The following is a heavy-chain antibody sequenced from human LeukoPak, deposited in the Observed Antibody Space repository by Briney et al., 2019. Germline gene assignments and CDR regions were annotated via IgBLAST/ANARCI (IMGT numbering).Heavy chain of an antibody. CDR3: ARVVVPAAIADPLDY. V-gene: IGHV3-23*01. D-gene: IGHD2-2*02. CDR2: ISGSGGST. J-gene: IGHJ4*02. CDR1: GFTFSSYA. Sequence: PGGSLRLSCAASGFTFSSYAMSWVRQAPGKGLEWVSAISGSGGSTYYADSVKGRFTISRDNSKNTLYLQMNSLRAEDTAVYYCARVVVPAAIADPLDYWGQGTLVTVSS.